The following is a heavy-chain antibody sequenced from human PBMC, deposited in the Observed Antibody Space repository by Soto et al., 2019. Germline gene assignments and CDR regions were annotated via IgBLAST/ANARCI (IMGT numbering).Heavy chain of an antibody. CDR3: ARYPHYDFWSGYPSMDV. CDR1: GYTFTGYY. CDR2: INPNSGGT. J-gene: IGHJ6*02. Sequence: AALKVSCKASGYTFTGYYMHWVRQAPGQGLEWMGWINPNSGGTNYAQKFQGRVTMTRDTSIGTAYMELSRLRSDDTAVYYCARYPHYDFWSGYPSMDVWGQGTTVTASS. V-gene: IGHV1-2*02. D-gene: IGHD3-3*01.